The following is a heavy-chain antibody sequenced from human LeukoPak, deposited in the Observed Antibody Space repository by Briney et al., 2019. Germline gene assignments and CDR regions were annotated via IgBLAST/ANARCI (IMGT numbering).Heavy chain of an antibody. CDR2: IYYSGST. J-gene: IGHJ5*02. V-gene: IGHV4-59*08. Sequence: PSETLSLTCTVSGGSISSYYWSWIRQPPGKGLEWIGYIYYSGSTNYNPSLKSRVTISVDTSNNQFSLKLSSVTAADTAVYYCARLGRSSFFWREGNWFDPWGQGTLVTVSS. D-gene: IGHD6-6*01. CDR3: ARLGRSSFFWREGNWFDP. CDR1: GGSISSYY.